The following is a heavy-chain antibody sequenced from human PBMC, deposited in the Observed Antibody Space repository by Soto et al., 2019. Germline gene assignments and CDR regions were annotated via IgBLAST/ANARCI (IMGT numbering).Heavy chain of an antibody. CDR2: INHSGST. CDR3: ARDSSGYYSFDY. CDR1: GGSFSGYY. V-gene: IGHV4-34*01. D-gene: IGHD3-22*01. J-gene: IGHJ4*02. Sequence: XETLALTCAVYGGSFSGYYWSWIRQPPGKGLEWIGEINHSGSTNYNPSLKSRVTVSVDTSKNQFSLKLSSVTAADTAVYYCARDSSGYYSFDYWGQGTLVTVSS.